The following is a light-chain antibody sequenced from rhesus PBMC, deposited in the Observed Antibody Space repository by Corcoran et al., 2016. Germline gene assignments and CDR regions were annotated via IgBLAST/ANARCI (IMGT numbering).Light chain of an antibody. Sequence: DIQMSQSPSSLSASVGDKVTITCRASQGISNGIAWYQRKPGKAPQLLIYAAASLESGVPSSFSGSGYGTDFSLTISSLQPEDFATYYCQQGYITPFTFGPGTTLNIK. CDR2: AAA. CDR1: QGISNG. CDR3: QQGYITPFT. J-gene: IGKJ3*01. V-gene: IGKV1-33*02.